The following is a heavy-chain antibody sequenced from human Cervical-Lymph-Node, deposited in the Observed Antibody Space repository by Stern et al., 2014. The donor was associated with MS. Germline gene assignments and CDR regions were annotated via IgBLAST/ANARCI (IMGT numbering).Heavy chain of an antibody. Sequence: QVQLQESGPGLVKPSATLSLMCSASGGSLTGYYFSWIRQSPGKGLEWIGNIYHSGTTQSRPSLKRRLNMSVDTSKNQFSLKLNSVTTEDTAVYYCARNRYPTTWFDSWGQGTLVIVSS. V-gene: IGHV4-4*09. J-gene: IGHJ5*01. D-gene: IGHD1-1*01. CDR1: GGSLTGYY. CDR2: IYHSGTT. CDR3: ARNRYPTTWFDS.